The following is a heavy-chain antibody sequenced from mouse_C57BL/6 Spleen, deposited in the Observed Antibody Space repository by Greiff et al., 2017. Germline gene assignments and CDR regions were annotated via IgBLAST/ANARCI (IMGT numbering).Heavy chain of an antibody. D-gene: IGHD2-4*01. J-gene: IGHJ4*01. CDR1: GYTFTDHT. CDR2: IYPRDGST. CDR3: ARGYPIYYDYDEGNYAMDY. V-gene: IGHV1-78*01. Sequence: VQLQQSDAELVKPGASVKISCKVSGYTFTDHTIHWMKQRPEQGLEWIGYIYPRDGSTKYNEKFKGKATLTADKSSSTAYMQLNSLTSEDSAVYFCARGYPIYYDYDEGNYAMDYWGQGTSVTVSS.